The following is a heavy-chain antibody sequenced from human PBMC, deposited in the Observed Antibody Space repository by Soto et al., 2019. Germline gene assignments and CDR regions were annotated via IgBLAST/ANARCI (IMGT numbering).Heavy chain of an antibody. CDR3: ARARYDSSVGAFDI. Sequence: GGSLRLSCAASGFTVSSNYMSWVRQAPGKGLEWVSVIYGGGSTYYADSVKGRFTISRDNSKNTLYLQMNSLRAEDTAVYYCARARYDSSVGAFDIWGQGTMVTVSS. CDR2: IYGGGST. D-gene: IGHD3-22*01. CDR1: GFTVSSNY. V-gene: IGHV3-53*01. J-gene: IGHJ3*02.